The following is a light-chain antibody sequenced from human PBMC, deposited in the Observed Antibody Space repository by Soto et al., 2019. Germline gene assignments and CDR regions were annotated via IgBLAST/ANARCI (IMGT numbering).Light chain of an antibody. Sequence: EIVMTQSPVTLSVSPGERATLCCRASESVGSNLAWYQQKPGQPPRLLIYDASMRETGVPPRFSGSGSGTEFTLTISNLQSEDFAIYFCQKFNKWPWTFGQGTKVDIK. V-gene: IGKV3-15*01. CDR2: DAS. J-gene: IGKJ1*01. CDR1: ESVGSN. CDR3: QKFNKWPWT.